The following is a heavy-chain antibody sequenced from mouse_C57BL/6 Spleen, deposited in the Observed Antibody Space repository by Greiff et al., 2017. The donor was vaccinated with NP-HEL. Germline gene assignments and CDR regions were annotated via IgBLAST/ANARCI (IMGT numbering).Heavy chain of an antibody. J-gene: IGHJ4*01. V-gene: IGHV5-4*01. D-gene: IGHD2-4*01. CDR1: GFTFSSYA. Sequence: EVKLMESGGGLVKPGGSLKLSCAASGFTFSSYAMSWVRQTPEKRLEWVATISDGGSYTYYPDNVKGRFTISRDNAKNNLYLQMSHLKSEDTAMYYCARDGGLRRGYAMDYWGQGTSVTVSS. CDR3: ARDGGLRRGYAMDY. CDR2: ISDGGSYT.